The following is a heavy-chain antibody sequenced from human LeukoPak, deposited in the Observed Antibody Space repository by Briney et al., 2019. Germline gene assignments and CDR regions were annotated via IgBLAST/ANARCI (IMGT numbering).Heavy chain of an antibody. J-gene: IGHJ4*02. CDR2: ISGGGGST. D-gene: IGHD3-22*01. V-gene: IGHV3-23*01. CDR1: GFTFTNYA. Sequence: GGSLRLSCAASGFTFTNYAMSWVRQAPGKGLEWVSTISGGGGSTYSADSVMGRFTISRDNSKTTLYLQMNSLRAEDTAVYYCAKENWVYNWKYDSSGSGINYWGQGTRVTVSS. CDR3: AKENWVYNWKYDSSGSGINY.